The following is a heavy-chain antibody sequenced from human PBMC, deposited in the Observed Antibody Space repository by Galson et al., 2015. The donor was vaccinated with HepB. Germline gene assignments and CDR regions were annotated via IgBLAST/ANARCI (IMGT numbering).Heavy chain of an antibody. D-gene: IGHD3-16*01. CDR2: ISSSSYI. Sequence: SLRLSCAASGFTFSSYSMNWVRQAPGKGLEWVSSISSSSYIYYADSVKGRFTISRDNAKNSLYLQMNSLRAEDTAVYYCARDPRYYDYIWGSSRYWYFDLWGRGTLVTVSS. J-gene: IGHJ2*01. V-gene: IGHV3-21*01. CDR1: GFTFSSYS. CDR3: ARDPRYYDYIWGSSRYWYFDL.